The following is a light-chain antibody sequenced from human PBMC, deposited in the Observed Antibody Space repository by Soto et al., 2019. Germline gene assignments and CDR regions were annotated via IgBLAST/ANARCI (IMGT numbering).Light chain of an antibody. Sequence: EIVLTQSPDTLSFSPRERSTLSCMAIQSIRSERLAWYQQKPGQAPRLVIYGASTRATGIPARFSGSGSGTEFTLTISSLKSEDYAVYYCHQYNNWHPWTFGHGTKVDIK. J-gene: IGKJ1*01. CDR3: HQYNNWHPWT. CDR1: QSIRSER. CDR2: GAS. V-gene: IGKV3-15*01.